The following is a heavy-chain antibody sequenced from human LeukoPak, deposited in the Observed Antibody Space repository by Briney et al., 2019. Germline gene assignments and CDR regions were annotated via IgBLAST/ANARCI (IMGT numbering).Heavy chain of an antibody. J-gene: IGHJ4*02. CDR3: ARDAPGNTALDY. CDR2: INGYGSST. D-gene: IGHD5-18*01. Sequence: PGGSLRLSCAASGFTFISYWMHWVRQAPGKGLVWVSRINGYGSSTDFADSVKGRFTISRDNAKNTPYLQMNSLRAEDTAVYYCARDAPGNTALDYWGQGTLVTVSS. CDR1: GFTFISYW. V-gene: IGHV3-74*01.